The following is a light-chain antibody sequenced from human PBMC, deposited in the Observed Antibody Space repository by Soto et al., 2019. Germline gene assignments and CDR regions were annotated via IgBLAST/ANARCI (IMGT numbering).Light chain of an antibody. CDR1: QGLVYSDGNTF. V-gene: IGKV2-30*01. CDR3: VQGTHWPWT. Sequence: DVVMTQSPLSLSVTLRQPASISCRSSQGLVYSDGNTFLNGFHQRPGQSPRRLIYQVSNRDSGVPDIFRGSGSGAYSTQTISGVEAEDVGIYYCVQGTHWPWTFGQGTKVEIK. J-gene: IGKJ1*01. CDR2: QVS.